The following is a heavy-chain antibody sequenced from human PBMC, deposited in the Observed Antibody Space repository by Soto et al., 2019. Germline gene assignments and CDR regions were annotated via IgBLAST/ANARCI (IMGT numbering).Heavy chain of an antibody. D-gene: IGHD1-20*01. CDR3: ATSQKGYNWNCFDH. J-gene: IGHJ4*02. V-gene: IGHV4-39*01. Sequence: PSETLSLTCAVSGGSISGSYYYWGCLRQSPGKGPAWIGSVFYTGFTSYNPSLESRVSVSVDTSRNQFSLKVSGVSAADTAVYYCATSQKGYNWNCFDHWGQGALVTVSS. CDR1: GGSISGSYYY. CDR2: VFYTGFT.